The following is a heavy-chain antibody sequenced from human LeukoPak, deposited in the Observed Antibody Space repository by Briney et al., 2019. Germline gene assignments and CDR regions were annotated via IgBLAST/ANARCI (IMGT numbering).Heavy chain of an antibody. Sequence: GGSLRLSCVASGFTFSSYAMSWVRQAPGKGLEWVSTISGSTYYADSVKGRFTISRDNSKHTLYLQMNSLRADDTAVYYCAKGVVRRAAAVDYWGQGTLVTVSS. V-gene: IGHV3-23*01. J-gene: IGHJ4*02. D-gene: IGHD2-2*01. CDR3: AKGVVRRAAAVDY. CDR2: ISGST. CDR1: GFTFSSYA.